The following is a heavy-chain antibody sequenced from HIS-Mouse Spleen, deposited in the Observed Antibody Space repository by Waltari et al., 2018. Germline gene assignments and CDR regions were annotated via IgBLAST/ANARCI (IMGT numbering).Heavy chain of an antibody. D-gene: IGHD6-6*01. Sequence: QVQLVQSGAEVKKPGASVKVSCKASGYTFTGYYMHWVRQAPGQGLGGMGRIKPTSVGTTNEQKFQGRFTMTRDTSISTAYMGLSRLRSDDTAVYYCARVRYSSSSAFDIWGQGTMVTVSS. CDR3: ARVRYSSSSAFDI. CDR2: IKPTSVGT. J-gene: IGHJ3*02. V-gene: IGHV1-2*02. CDR1: GYTFTGYY.